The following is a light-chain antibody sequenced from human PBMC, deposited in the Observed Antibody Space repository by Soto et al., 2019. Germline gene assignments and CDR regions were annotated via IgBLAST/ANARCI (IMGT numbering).Light chain of an antibody. V-gene: IGLV2-14*01. Sequence: QSVLTQPASVSGSPGQSITISCTGTSRDVGGYNYVSWHQQHPGKAPKVIITEVSNRPSGVSNRFSGSKSGNTASLTISGLQAEDEADYDCSSYISSSTFVVFGGGTKLTV. CDR2: EVS. J-gene: IGLJ2*01. CDR3: SSYISSSTFVV. CDR1: SRDVGGYNY.